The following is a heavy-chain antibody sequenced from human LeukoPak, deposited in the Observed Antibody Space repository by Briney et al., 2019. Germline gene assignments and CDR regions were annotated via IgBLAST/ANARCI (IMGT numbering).Heavy chain of an antibody. J-gene: IGHJ4*02. CDR1: GFTFSSYG. CDR3: AKLAAAGTDGDY. CDR2: IPYDGSNK. Sequence: GRSLRLSCAASGFTFSSYGMHWVRQAPGKGLEWVAVIPYDGSNKYYADSVKGRFTISRDNSKNTLYLQMNSLRAEDTAVYYCAKLAAAGTDGDYWGQGTLVTVSS. V-gene: IGHV3-30*18. D-gene: IGHD6-13*01.